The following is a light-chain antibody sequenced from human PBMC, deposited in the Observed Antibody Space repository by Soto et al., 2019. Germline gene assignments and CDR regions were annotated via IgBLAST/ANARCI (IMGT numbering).Light chain of an antibody. CDR1: SSDIGSYDR. J-gene: IGLJ1*01. Sequence: QSALTQPPSVSGSPGQSVTISCTGTSSDIGSYDRVSWYQQPPGTAPRLMIYEVVNRPSGVPDRFSGSKSGNTASLTISGLQPEDETDYYCTSFTTSKPYVFGTGTKLTVL. CDR3: TSFTTSKPYV. CDR2: EVV. V-gene: IGLV2-18*02.